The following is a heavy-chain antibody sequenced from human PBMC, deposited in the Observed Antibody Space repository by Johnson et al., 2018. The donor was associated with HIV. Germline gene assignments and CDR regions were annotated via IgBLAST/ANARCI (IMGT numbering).Heavy chain of an antibody. Sequence: VQLVESGGGLAKPAWSPRLSSAASQFTFSSYYVRCVRQAPGKGLEWVSGIDWNGGRQGYVDSVKGRFTISRDNSKNTLYLVMNRLRPEDTAVYYCAKDMTQFWGSFGWSETQGAFDIWGQGTMVTVSS. CDR1: QFTFSSYY. CDR3: AKDMTQFWGSFGWSETQGAFDI. CDR2: IDWNGGRQ. J-gene: IGHJ3*02. D-gene: IGHD3-16*01. V-gene: IGHV3-20*03.